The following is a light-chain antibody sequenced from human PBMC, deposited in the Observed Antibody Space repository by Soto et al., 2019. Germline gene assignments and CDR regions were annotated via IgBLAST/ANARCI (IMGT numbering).Light chain of an antibody. V-gene: IGLV2-14*01. CDR2: EVS. Sequence: QSALTQPASMPASPGQSMTISYTGTSRDVGGYNYVSWYQQHPGKAPKLMIYEVSNRPSGVSNRFSGCKSGNTASLTISGLQAEGEADYYCSSYTSSSTLVFGGGTKVTVL. J-gene: IGLJ3*02. CDR3: SSYTSSSTLV. CDR1: SRDVGGYNY.